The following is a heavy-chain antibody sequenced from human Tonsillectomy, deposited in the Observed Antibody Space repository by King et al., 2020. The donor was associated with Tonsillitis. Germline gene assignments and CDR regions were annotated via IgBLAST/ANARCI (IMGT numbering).Heavy chain of an antibody. J-gene: IGHJ4*02. D-gene: IGHD2-21*01. CDR1: GFNISNYW. CDR2: IYSDGSST. Sequence: VQLVESGGGLVQPGGSLRLSCAASGFNISNYWMHWVRHAPGKGLVWVSRIYSDGSSTSYADSVKGRFTISRDNAKNMLFLQMNSLRAEDTAVYYCAREFCGGDWCSSDYWGQGTLVTVSS. CDR3: AREFCGGDWCSSDY. V-gene: IGHV3-74*01.